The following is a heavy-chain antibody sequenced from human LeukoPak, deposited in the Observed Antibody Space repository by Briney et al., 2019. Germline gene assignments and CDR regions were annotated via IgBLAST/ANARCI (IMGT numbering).Heavy chain of an antibody. Sequence: GGSLRLSCAASGFTISTYWMSWVRQAPGKGLEWVANTNQEGSEKYYVDSVKGRFTISKDNAKNSLYLQMNNLRAEDTAVYYCARDPKWLDYWGQGTLVTVSS. CDR1: GFTISTYW. CDR3: ARDPKWLDY. D-gene: IGHD5-12*01. CDR2: TNQEGSEK. J-gene: IGHJ4*02. V-gene: IGHV3-7*01.